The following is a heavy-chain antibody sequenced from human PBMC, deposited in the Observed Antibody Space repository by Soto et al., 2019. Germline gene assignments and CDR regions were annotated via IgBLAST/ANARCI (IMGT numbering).Heavy chain of an antibody. CDR2: IYYSGST. CDR3: AVTMVRDYYTDV. V-gene: IGHV4-39*01. CDR1: GGSISSSSYY. Sequence: SETLSLTCTVSGGSISSSSYYWGWIRQPPGKGLEWIGSIYYSGSTYYNPSLKSRVTISVDTSKNQFSLKLSSVTAADTAVYYCAVTMVRDYYTDVWGKGTTVTVSS. D-gene: IGHD3-10*01. J-gene: IGHJ6*03.